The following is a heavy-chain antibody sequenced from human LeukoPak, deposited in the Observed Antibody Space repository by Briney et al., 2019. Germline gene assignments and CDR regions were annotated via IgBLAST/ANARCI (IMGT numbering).Heavy chain of an antibody. J-gene: IGHJ6*03. Sequence: SQTLSLTCTVSGGSISSGSYYWSWIRRPAGKGLEWIGRIYTSGSTHYNPYLKSRVTISVDTSKNQFSLKLSSVTAADTAVYYCAREHYDSSGYYLYYYYYYMDVWGKGTTVTVSS. CDR2: IYTSGST. D-gene: IGHD3-22*01. CDR3: AREHYDSSGYYLYYYYYYMDV. CDR1: GGSISSGSYY. V-gene: IGHV4-61*02.